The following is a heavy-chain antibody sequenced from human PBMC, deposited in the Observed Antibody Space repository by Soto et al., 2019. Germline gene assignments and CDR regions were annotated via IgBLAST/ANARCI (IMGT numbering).Heavy chain of an antibody. CDR2: IYYSGST. D-gene: IGHD1-20*01. J-gene: IGHJ4*02. CDR3: ARDVAPDNWNDRFDY. CDR1: GGSISSGGYY. V-gene: IGHV4-31*03. Sequence: SETLSLTCTVSGGSISSGGYYWSWIRQHPGKGLEWIGYIYYSGSTYYNPSLKSRVTISVDTSKNQFSLKLSSVTAADTAVYYCARDVAPDNWNDRFDYWGQGTLVTVSS.